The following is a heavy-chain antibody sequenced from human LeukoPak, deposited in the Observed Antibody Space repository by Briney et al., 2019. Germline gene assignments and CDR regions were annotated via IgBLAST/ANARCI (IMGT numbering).Heavy chain of an antibody. V-gene: IGHV4-34*01. J-gene: IGHJ6*03. CDR3: ASTMVTPYYYYYYMDV. D-gene: IGHD4/OR15-4a*01. CDR1: GGSFSGYY. CDR2: INHSGST. Sequence: SETLSLTCAVYGGSFSGYYWSWIRQPPGKGLEGIGEINHSGSTNYNPSLTSRVTISVDTSKNQFSLKLSSVTAADTAVYYCASTMVTPYYYYYYMDVWGRGTTVTISS.